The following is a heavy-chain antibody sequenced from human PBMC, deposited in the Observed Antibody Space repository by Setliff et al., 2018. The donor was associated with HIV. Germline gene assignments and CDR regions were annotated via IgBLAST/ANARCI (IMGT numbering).Heavy chain of an antibody. D-gene: IGHD1-26*01. Sequence: PGGSLRLSCKTSGFIFSDYIMSWVRQAPGKGLEYVSAISNNGRNTHYADSVTGRFTISRDKSKNTLYLQMGSVRLEDMALYHCARGTPRGSYDYWGQGTLVTVSS. CDR3: ARGTPRGSYDY. CDR2: ISNNGRNT. CDR1: GFIFSDYI. J-gene: IGHJ4*02. V-gene: IGHV3-64*02.